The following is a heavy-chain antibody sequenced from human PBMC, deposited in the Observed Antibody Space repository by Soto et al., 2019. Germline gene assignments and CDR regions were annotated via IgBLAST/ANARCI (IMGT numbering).Heavy chain of an antibody. CDR1: GYTFTSYD. Sequence: ASVKVSCKASGYTFTSYDINWVRQATGQGLEWMGWMNPNSGNTGYAQKFQGRVTMTRNTSISTAYMELSSLRSEDTAVYYCARLNVLRFLEWLLGSYYYMDVWGQGTTVTVSS. J-gene: IGHJ6*03. CDR3: ARLNVLRFLEWLLGSYYYMDV. D-gene: IGHD3-3*01. CDR2: MNPNSGNT. V-gene: IGHV1-8*01.